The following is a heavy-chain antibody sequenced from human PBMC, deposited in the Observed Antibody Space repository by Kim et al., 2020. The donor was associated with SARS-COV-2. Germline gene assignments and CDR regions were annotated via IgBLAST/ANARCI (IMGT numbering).Heavy chain of an antibody. J-gene: IGHJ2*01. CDR1: GYTFTSYG. Sequence: ASVKVSCKASGYTFTSYGISWVRQAPGQGLEWMGRISAYNGNTNYAQKLQGRVTMTTDTSTSTAYMELRSLRSDDTAVYCCARAHPYYGWYFDLWGRGTLVTVSS. CDR3: ARAHPYYGWYFDL. V-gene: IGHV1-18*01. D-gene: IGHD3-10*01. CDR2: ISAYNGNT.